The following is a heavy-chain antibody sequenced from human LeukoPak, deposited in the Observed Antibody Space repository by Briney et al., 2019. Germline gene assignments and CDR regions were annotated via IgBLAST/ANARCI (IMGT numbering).Heavy chain of an antibody. D-gene: IGHD5-18*01. J-gene: IGHJ4*02. CDR3: AKDGNEYSYGYGDY. V-gene: IGHV3-23*01. CDR2: ISASGDVT. CDR1: GFTFSKFP. Sequence: GGSLRLSCAASGFTFSKFPMGWVRQAPGRGLEWVSAISASGDVTFYADSVKGRFTISRDNSKNTLYLQMNSLRAEDTAVYYCAKDGNEYSYGYGDYWGQGTLVTVSS.